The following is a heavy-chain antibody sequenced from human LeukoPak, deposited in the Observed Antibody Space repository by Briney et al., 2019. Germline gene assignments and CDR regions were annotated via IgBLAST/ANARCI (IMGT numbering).Heavy chain of an antibody. D-gene: IGHD7-27*01. J-gene: IGHJ4*02. CDR3: AKGRLGIMYYFDY. CDR2: ITGSGGDT. V-gene: IGHV3-23*01. CDR1: GFTFSNYA. Sequence: PGGSLRLSCAASGFTFSNYAMSWVRQAPGKGLEWVSTITGSGGDTYYADSVKGRFTISRDNSRNTAYLQANSLRAEDAAMYYCAKGRLGIMYYFDYWGQGTLVTVSS.